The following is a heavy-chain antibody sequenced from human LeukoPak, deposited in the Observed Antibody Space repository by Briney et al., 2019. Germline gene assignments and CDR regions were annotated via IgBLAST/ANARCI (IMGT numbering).Heavy chain of an antibody. CDR3: ARRPGEYGGNDFDY. D-gene: IGHD4/OR15-4a*01. J-gene: IGHJ4*02. V-gene: IGHV4-39*01. CDR2: IYYSGST. Sequence: PSETLSLTCTVSGGSINSRSDYWGWIRQPPGKGLEWIGSIYYSGSTHYNPSLKSRVTMSIDTSKNQFSLRLSSVTAAGTAVYYCARRPGEYGGNDFDYWGQGTLVTVSS. CDR1: GGSINSRSDY.